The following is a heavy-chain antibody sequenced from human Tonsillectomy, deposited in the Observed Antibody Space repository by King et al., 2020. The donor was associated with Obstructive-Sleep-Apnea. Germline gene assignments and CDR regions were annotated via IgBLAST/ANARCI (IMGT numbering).Heavy chain of an antibody. J-gene: IGHJ6*02. CDR2: ISAYNGNT. CDR3: ARCGSGFRPYYYYGMDV. CDR1: GYTFTSYG. D-gene: IGHD5-12*01. V-gene: IGHV1-18*04. Sequence: QLVQSGAEVKKPGASVKVSCKASGYTFTSYGISWVRQAPGQGLKWRGWISAYNGNTNYAQKLQGRVTMTTDTSTSTAYMELRSLRSDDTAVYYCARCGSGFRPYYYYGMDVWGQGTTVTVSS.